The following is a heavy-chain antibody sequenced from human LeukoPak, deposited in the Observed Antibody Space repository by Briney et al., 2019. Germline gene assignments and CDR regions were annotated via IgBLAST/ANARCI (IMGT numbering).Heavy chain of an antibody. CDR2: INDSGGST. Sequence: PGGSLRLSCAASGFTFSSYAMSWVRQAPGKGLEWVSAINDSGGSTYYADSVKGRFTISRDNSKNTLYLQMNSLRAEDTAVYYCAKDYPYSSGWGNYYYYYMDVWGKGTTVTVSS. D-gene: IGHD6-19*01. CDR3: AKDYPYSSGWGNYYYYYMDV. V-gene: IGHV3-23*01. J-gene: IGHJ6*03. CDR1: GFTFSSYA.